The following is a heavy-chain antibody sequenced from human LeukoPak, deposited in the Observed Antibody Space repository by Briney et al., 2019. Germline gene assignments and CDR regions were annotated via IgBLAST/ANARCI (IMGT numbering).Heavy chain of an antibody. D-gene: IGHD2-15*01. CDR2: ISYDGSNK. CDR3: AKVPYCSGGSCYSDQNWFDP. CDR1: GFTFSSYA. J-gene: IGHJ5*02. Sequence: GGSLRLSCAASGFTFSSYAMHWVRQAPGKGLEWVAVISYDGSNKYYADSVKGRFTISRDNSKNTLYLQMNSLRAEDTAVYYCAKVPYCSGGSCYSDQNWFDPWGQGTLVTVSS. V-gene: IGHV3-30-3*01.